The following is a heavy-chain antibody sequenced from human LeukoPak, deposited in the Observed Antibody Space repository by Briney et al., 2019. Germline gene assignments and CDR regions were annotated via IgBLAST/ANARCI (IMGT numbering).Heavy chain of an antibody. V-gene: IGHV1-69*05. CDR1: GGTFISYA. CDR2: IIPIFGTA. J-gene: IGHJ4*02. Sequence: ASVKVSCKASGGTFISYAISWVRQAPGQGLEWMGGIIPIFGTANYAQKFQGRVTITTDESTSTAYMELSSLRSEDTAVYYCARGRVGATTFDYWGQGTLVTVSS. CDR3: ARGRVGATTFDY. D-gene: IGHD1-26*01.